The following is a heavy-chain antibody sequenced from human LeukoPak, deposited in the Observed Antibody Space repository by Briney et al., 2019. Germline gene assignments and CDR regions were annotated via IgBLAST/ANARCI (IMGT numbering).Heavy chain of an antibody. CDR3: TSSPIDY. CDR2: IRSKANNYAT. V-gene: IGHV3-73*01. CDR1: GFTFSGST. J-gene: IGHJ4*02. Sequence: QAGGSLRLSCAASGFTFSGSTMHWVRQASGKGLEWVGRIRSKANNYATAYAASVKSRFTISRDGSKNTTYLQMNSLKTEDTAVYYCTSSPIDYWGQGTLVTVYS.